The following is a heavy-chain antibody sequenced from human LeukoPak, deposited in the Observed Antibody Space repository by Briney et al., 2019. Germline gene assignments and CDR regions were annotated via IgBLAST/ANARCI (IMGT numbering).Heavy chain of an antibody. Sequence: SETLSLTCTVSGGSINSYYWSWIRQPPGKELEWIGYIYYSGSTNYNPSLKSRVTISVDTSKNQFSLNLTSVTAADTAVYYCARGSSSSHVDYWGQGTLVTASS. CDR3: ARGSSSSHVDY. D-gene: IGHD6-13*01. J-gene: IGHJ4*02. CDR1: GGSINSYY. V-gene: IGHV4-59*01. CDR2: IYYSGST.